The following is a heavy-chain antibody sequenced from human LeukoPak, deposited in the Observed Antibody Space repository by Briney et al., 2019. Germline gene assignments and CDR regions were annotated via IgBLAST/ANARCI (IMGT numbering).Heavy chain of an antibody. CDR1: GFTFDDYA. CDR2: ISWNSDSI. CDR3: AKDCGTHYYYYGMDV. V-gene: IGHV3-9*01. Sequence: PGRSLRLSCAASGFTFDDYAMHWVRQAPGKGLEWVSGISWNSDSIGYADSVKGRFTISRDNAKNSLYLQMNSLRAEDTALYYCAKDCGTHYYYYGMDVWGQGTTVTVSS. J-gene: IGHJ6*02. D-gene: IGHD1-26*01.